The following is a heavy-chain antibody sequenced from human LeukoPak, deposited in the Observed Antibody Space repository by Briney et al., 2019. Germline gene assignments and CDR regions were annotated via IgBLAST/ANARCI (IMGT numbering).Heavy chain of an antibody. CDR2: IYYSGST. J-gene: IGHJ4*02. Sequence: SKTLSLTCTVSGGSISSGDYYWSWIRQPPGKGLEWIGYIYYSGSTYYNPSLKSRVTISVDTSKNQFSLKLSSVTAADTAVYYCARVRGVKVRGKSVQKVFDYWGQGTLVTVSS. CDR1: GGSISSGDYY. V-gene: IGHV4-30-4*01. D-gene: IGHD3-10*01. CDR3: ARVRGVKVRGKSVQKVFDY.